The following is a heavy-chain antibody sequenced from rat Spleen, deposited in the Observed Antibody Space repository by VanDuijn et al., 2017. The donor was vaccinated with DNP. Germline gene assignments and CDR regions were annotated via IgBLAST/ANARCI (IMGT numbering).Heavy chain of an antibody. CDR3: TTNWYFDY. D-gene: IGHD5-1*01. Sequence: EVQLVESGGGLVQPGRSLKLSCAASGFTFSDSGMAWVRQSPTKGLEWVASLTDSGAGSYYRDSVKGRFTISRDNAKSTLYLQMDSLRSEDKATYLCTTNWYFDYWGQG. J-gene: IGHJ2*01. CDR2: LTDSGAGS. V-gene: IGHV5-20*01. CDR1: GFTFSDSG.